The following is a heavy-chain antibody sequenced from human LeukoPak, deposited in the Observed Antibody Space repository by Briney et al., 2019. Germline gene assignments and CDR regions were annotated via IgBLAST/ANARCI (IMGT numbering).Heavy chain of an antibody. J-gene: IGHJ3*02. CDR2: TYPGDSDT. Sequence: GESLKISCKGSGYSFTSCWIGWVRQMPGKGLEWMGITYPGDSDTRYSPSFQGQVTISADKSISTAYLQWSSLKASDTAMYYCARLPPGTPERHWDAFDIWGQGTMVTVSS. CDR1: GYSFTSCW. CDR3: ARLPPGTPERHWDAFDI. V-gene: IGHV5-51*01. D-gene: IGHD1-1*01.